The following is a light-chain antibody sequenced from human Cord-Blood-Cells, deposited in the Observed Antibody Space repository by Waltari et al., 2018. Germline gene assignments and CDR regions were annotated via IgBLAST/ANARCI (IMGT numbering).Light chain of an antibody. CDR1: SSDVGGYNY. CDR2: DVN. V-gene: IGLV2-14*01. CDR3: SSYTSSSTYV. Sequence: QSALTQPASVSGSPGQSITISCTGTSSDVGGYNYVSWYQQHPGQAPKLMIYDVNNRPSGVSNRFSGSKSGNTASLTISGLQAEDEADYYCSSYTSSSTYVFGTGTKVTVL. J-gene: IGLJ1*01.